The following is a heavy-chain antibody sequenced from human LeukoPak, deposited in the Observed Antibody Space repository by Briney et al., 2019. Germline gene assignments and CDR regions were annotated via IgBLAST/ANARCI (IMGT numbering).Heavy chain of an antibody. J-gene: IGHJ3*02. Sequence: GESLKISCKVSGYRFTSYWIGWVRQMPGKGLEWMGIIYPGDSATRYSPSFQGQVTISADKSISTAYLQWSSLKASDTAMYYCARQIPTPNYYDSSGSTDAFDIWGQGTMVTVSS. D-gene: IGHD3-22*01. CDR2: IYPGDSAT. CDR3: ARQIPTPNYYDSSGSTDAFDI. V-gene: IGHV5-51*01. CDR1: GYRFTSYW.